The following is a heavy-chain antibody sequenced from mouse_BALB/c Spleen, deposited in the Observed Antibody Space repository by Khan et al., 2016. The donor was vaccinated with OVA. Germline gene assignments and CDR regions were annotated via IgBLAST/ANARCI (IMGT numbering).Heavy chain of an antibody. CDR1: GYTFTSYW. CDR2: INPSTGYT. V-gene: IGHV1-7*01. Sequence: QVQLQQSGAELVKPGASVKMSCKASGYTFTSYWMHWVKQRPGQGLEWIGYINPSTGYTESNQKFKDKATLTADKSSSTAYMQLSSLTSEDSAVYYCARGRGSGFAYWGQGTRVTVSA. J-gene: IGHJ3*01. CDR3: ARGRGSGFAY. D-gene: IGHD1-3*01.